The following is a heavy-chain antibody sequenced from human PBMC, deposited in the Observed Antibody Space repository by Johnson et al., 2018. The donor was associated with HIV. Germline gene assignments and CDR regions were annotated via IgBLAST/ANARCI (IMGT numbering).Heavy chain of an antibody. CDR1: GFIFSSYA. V-gene: IGHV3-30*14. CDR2: ISYDGSYQ. CDR3: ARVSIWRGYPEAFDI. D-gene: IGHD3-3*01. J-gene: IGHJ3*02. Sequence: QLVESGGGVVQPGTSLRLSCAASGFIFSSYAMHWVRQAPGKGLEWVAVISYDGSYQYYADSAKGRFTISRDNSKNTLYLQMHSLRAEDTAVYYGARVSIWRGYPEAFDIWGQGTMVTVSS.